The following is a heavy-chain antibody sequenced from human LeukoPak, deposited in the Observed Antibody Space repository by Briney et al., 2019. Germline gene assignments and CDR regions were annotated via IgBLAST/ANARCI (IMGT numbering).Heavy chain of an antibody. Sequence: ASVKVSCKVSGYTLTELSMHWVRQAPGKGPEWMGGFDPEDGETIYAQKFQGRVTMTEDTSTDTAYMELSSLRSEDTAVYYCATGLGVDTAMVFWYWGQGTLVTVSS. CDR1: GYTLTELS. CDR2: FDPEDGET. D-gene: IGHD5-18*01. CDR3: ATGLGVDTAMVFWY. J-gene: IGHJ4*02. V-gene: IGHV1-24*01.